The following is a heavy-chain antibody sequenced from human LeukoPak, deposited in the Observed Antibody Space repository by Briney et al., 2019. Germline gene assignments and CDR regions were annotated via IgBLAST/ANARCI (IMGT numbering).Heavy chain of an antibody. D-gene: IGHD3-10*01. CDR1: GGSFSGYY. J-gene: IGHJ6*04. V-gene: IGHV4-34*01. Sequence: SETLSLTCAVYGGSFSGYYWSWIRQPPGKGLECMGEINHSGSTNYNPPLQSRVTMSVDTSKNQFSLKLSSVTAADTAVYYCARLPAPYGSGSPPLYDGMDVWGKGTTVTVSS. CDR3: ARLPAPYGSGSPPLYDGMDV. CDR2: INHSGST.